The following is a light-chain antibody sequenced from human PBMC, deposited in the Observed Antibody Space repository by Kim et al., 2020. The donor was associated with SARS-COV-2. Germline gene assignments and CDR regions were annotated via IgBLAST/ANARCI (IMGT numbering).Light chain of an antibody. CDR1: STNIGGYDY. V-gene: IGLV2-11*01. Sequence: GQSITTACAGTSTNIGGYDYVSWYQQHPGKVPKLMIYDVTRRPSGVPDRFSGSKSGSTASLTISWLQAEDEADYYCCSYAGTYTWVFGGGTQLTVL. CDR3: CSYAGTYTWV. CDR2: DVT. J-gene: IGLJ3*02.